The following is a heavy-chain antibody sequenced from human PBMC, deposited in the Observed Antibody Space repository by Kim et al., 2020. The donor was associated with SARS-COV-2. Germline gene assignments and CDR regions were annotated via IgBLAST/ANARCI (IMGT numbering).Heavy chain of an antibody. D-gene: IGHD4-17*01. J-gene: IGHJ4*02. V-gene: IGHV5-51*01. Sequence: YRPSLRGQVTISADKSISTAYLQWSSLKASDTAMYYCARLMTTVTYFDYWGQGTLVTVSS. CDR3: ARLMTTVTYFDY.